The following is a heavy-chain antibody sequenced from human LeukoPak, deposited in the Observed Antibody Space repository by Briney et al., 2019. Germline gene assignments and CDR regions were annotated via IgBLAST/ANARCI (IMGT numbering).Heavy chain of an antibody. J-gene: IGHJ4*02. D-gene: IGHD1-26*01. Sequence: GGSLRLSCAASGFTFNSYAMIWVRQAPGKGLEWVSGISGSGASTYYADSVKGRFTISRDNSKNTLYLQMNSLRAEDTAVYYCAKDLGFIVGGGYWGQGTLVTVSS. V-gene: IGHV3-23*01. CDR3: AKDLGFIVGGGY. CDR2: ISGSGAST. CDR1: GFTFNSYA.